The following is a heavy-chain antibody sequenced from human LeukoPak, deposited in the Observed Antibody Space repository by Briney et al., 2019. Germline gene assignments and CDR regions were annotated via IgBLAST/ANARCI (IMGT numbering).Heavy chain of an antibody. Sequence: GASVKVSCKASGYTFTGYYMHWVRQAPGQGLEWMGWINPNSGGTNYAQKFQGRVTVTRDTSISTAYMELSRLRSDDTAVYYCAREEAGGYSGYDGAFDIWGQGTMVTVSS. J-gene: IGHJ3*02. D-gene: IGHD5-12*01. CDR2: INPNSGGT. CDR1: GYTFTGYY. V-gene: IGHV1-2*02. CDR3: AREEAGGYSGYDGAFDI.